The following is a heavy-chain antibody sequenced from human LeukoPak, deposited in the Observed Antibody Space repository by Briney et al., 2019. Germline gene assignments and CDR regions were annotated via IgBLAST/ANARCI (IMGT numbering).Heavy chain of an antibody. V-gene: IGHV3-74*01. CDR3: VRDGDDYNFDY. D-gene: IGHD5-24*01. CDR1: GFSISSFW. Sequence: GGSLTLSCAASGFSISSFWMHWVRQAPGKGLVRVSRVNGEGGYRNYADSVKGRFTISRDNARNTLYLQMHSLRAEDTAVYYCVRDGDDYNFDYWGQGSLVTVSS. J-gene: IGHJ4*02. CDR2: VNGEGGYR.